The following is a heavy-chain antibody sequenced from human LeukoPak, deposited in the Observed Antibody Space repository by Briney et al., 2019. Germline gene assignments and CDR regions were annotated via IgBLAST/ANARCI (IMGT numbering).Heavy chain of an antibody. CDR2: IWYDGNNK. CDR3: ARVNCRSSSCYLASYFFDS. Sequence: GRSLRLSCAASGFTFSTYGMHWVRQAPGKGLEWVAVIWYDGNNKEYADSVKGRFTISRDNSESTLSLQMNSLRVEDTGMYYCARVNCRSSSCYLASYFFDSWGQGTLVTVSS. J-gene: IGHJ5*01. D-gene: IGHD2-2*01. V-gene: IGHV3-33*01. CDR1: GFTFSTYG.